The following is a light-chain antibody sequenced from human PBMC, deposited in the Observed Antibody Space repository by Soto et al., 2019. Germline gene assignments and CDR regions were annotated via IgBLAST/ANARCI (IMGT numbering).Light chain of an antibody. Sequence: EIVMTQAPATLSVSPGERDTLCCRASQSVSSNLAWYQHKPGQXHRXXISGASTRATGIPARFSGGGSGTELTITISSLQSEDVEVYYCQQYKNWPITFGQGTRLEI. J-gene: IGKJ5*01. V-gene: IGKV3-15*01. CDR2: GAS. CDR1: QSVSSN. CDR3: QQYKNWPIT.